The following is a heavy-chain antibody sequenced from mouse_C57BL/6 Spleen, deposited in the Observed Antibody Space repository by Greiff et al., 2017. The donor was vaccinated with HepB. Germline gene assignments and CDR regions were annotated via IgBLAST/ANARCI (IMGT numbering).Heavy chain of an antibody. CDR1: GFTFSDYY. CDR2: INYDGSST. CDR3: AIYSNYAWFAY. Sequence: EVKLVESEGGLVQPGSSMKLSCTASGFTFSDYYMAWVRQVPEKGLEWVANINYDGSSTYYLDSLKSRFIISRDNAKNILYLQMSSLKSEDTATYYCAIYSNYAWFAYWGQGTLVTVSA. J-gene: IGHJ3*01. V-gene: IGHV5-16*01. D-gene: IGHD2-5*01.